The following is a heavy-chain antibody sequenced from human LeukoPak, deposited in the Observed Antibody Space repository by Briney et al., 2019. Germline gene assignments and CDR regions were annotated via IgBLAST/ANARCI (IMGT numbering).Heavy chain of an antibody. D-gene: IGHD3-9*01. V-gene: IGHV3-30*02. CDR1: GFTFSSYG. J-gene: IGHJ6*03. CDR2: IRYDGSNK. Sequence: GGSLRLSCAASGFTFSSYGMHWVRQAPGKGLEWVAFIRYDGSNKYYADSVKGRFTISRDNSKNTLYLQMNSLRAEDTAVYYCAKDSNYYYDILTGYNESHLEYYMDVWGKGTTVTISS. CDR3: AKDSNYYYDILTGYNESHLEYYMDV.